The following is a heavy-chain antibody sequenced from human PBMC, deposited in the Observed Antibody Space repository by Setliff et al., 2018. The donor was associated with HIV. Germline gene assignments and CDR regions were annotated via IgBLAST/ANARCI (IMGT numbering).Heavy chain of an antibody. D-gene: IGHD3-22*01. V-gene: IGHV3-15*06. Sequence: GGSLRLSCAASGFTFRNAWMSWVRQAPGKGLEWVGRIKSKSDGGAVHYAAPVKGRFTISRDDSQVTLYLEMNSLTNEDTAMYYCTTYSSVYYHSDCWGQGTLVTVSS. CDR2: IKSKSDGGAV. CDR3: TTYSSVYYHSDC. CDR1: GFTFRNAW. J-gene: IGHJ4*02.